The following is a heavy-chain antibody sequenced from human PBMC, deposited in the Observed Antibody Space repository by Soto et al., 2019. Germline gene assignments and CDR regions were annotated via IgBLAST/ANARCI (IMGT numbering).Heavy chain of an antibody. Sequence: GESLKISCKGSGYSFTSYWISWARQMPGKGLAWVGRVGRRDSYTNYSPSFQGHVTISADKSISTAYLQWGCRKAAWTAYHYCARRGFSNGYYGMDLWGQGTTVTVSS. D-gene: IGHD3-3*01. J-gene: IGHJ6*02. CDR2: VGRRDSYT. V-gene: IGHV5-10-1*01. CDR3: ARRGFSNGYYGMDL. CDR1: GYSFTSYW.